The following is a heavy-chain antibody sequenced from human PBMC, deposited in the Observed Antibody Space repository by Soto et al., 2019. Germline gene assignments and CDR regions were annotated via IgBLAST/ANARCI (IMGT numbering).Heavy chain of an antibody. D-gene: IGHD3-22*01. CDR3: ARIPVWGYHDGTAYSYLTF. V-gene: IGHV1-69*13. CDR1: GGTFSSYS. J-gene: IGHJ4*02. Sequence: SVKVSCKASGGTFSSYSFSWVRQAPGEGLEWMGGFSPIFGAPNYAQNFLDRVTITADEFTSTVYLELSSLRSEDTAVYYCARIPVWGYHDGTAYSYLTFWGQGSLVTVSS. CDR2: FSPIFGAP.